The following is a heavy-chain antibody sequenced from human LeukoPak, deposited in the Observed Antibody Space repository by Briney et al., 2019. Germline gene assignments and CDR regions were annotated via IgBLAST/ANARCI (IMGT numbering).Heavy chain of an antibody. J-gene: IGHJ6*03. CDR1: GFTFSSYS. D-gene: IGHD3-22*01. CDR2: ISGSGGNT. V-gene: IGHV3-23*01. Sequence: PGGSLRLSCAASGFTFSSYSMNWVRQAPGKGLEWVSVISGSGGNTYYADSVKGRFTISRDNSKNTLYLQMNSLRAEDTAVYYCAKDISSGYLVYYYYMDVWGKGTTVTISS. CDR3: AKDISSGYLVYYYYMDV.